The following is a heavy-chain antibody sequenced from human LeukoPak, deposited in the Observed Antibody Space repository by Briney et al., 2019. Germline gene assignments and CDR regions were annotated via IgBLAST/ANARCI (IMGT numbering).Heavy chain of an antibody. D-gene: IGHD1-1*01. CDR3: TTDPPYLEPRTR. Sequence: PGGSLRLSCAASGFTFSNAWMSWVGQAPGKGREWVGRIKSKTDGGTTDYAAPVKGRFTISRDDSKNTLYLQMNSLKTEDTAVYYCTTDPPYLEPRTRWGQGTLVTVSS. CDR1: GFTFSNAW. J-gene: IGHJ4*02. V-gene: IGHV3-15*01. CDR2: IKSKTDGGTT.